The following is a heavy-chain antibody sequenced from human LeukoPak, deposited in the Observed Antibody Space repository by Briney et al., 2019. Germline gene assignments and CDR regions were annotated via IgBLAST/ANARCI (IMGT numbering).Heavy chain of an antibody. CDR3: ARASETATIVDY. V-gene: IGHV4-34*01. J-gene: IGHJ4*02. CDR2: INHSGST. CDR1: GGSFSGYY. D-gene: IGHD5-24*01. Sequence: SETLSLTCAVYGGSFSGYYWSWIRQPPGKGLEWIGEINHSGSTNYNPSLKSRVTISVDTSKNQFFLKLSSVTAADTAVYYCARASETATIVDYWGQGTLVTVSS.